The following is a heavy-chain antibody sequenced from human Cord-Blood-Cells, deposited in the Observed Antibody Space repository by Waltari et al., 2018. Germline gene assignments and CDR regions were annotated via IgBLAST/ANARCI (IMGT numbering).Heavy chain of an antibody. Sequence: QLQLQESGPGLVKPSETLSLTCTVSGGSISSSSYYWGWIRQPPGKGLEWIGSIYYSESTYYNPSLKSRVTISVDTSKNQFSLKLSSVTAADTAVYYCARQRRFASGPTVATIDYWGQGTLVTVSS. D-gene: IGHD5-12*01. J-gene: IGHJ4*02. CDR2: IYYSEST. CDR3: ARQRRFASGPTVATIDY. CDR1: GGSISSSSYY. V-gene: IGHV4-39*01.